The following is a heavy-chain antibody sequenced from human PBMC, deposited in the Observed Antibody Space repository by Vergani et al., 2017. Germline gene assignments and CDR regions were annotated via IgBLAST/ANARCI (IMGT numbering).Heavy chain of an antibody. Sequence: QLQLQESGPGLVKPSATLSLTCSVSGASIRSSNYYWGWIRQPPGKGREWIASIYYSGSTYYNPSLKSLVTISVDTSKNQFSLKLSSVTAADTAVYFCARHSTVEWLVKLGGIDPWGQGSLVTVSS. V-gene: IGHV4-39*01. J-gene: IGHJ5*02. CDR2: IYYSGST. CDR1: GASIRSSNYY. CDR3: ARHSTVEWLVKLGGIDP. D-gene: IGHD6-19*01.